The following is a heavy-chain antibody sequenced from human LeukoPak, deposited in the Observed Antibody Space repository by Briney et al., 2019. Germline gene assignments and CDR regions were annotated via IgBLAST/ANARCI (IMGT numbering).Heavy chain of an antibody. CDR3: ARVPNWNSVNWFDP. CDR2: ISSTSSYI. CDR1: GFTFSSYD. Sequence: GGSLRLSCAASGFTFSSYDMNWVRQAPGKGLGWVSSISSTSSYIYYADSVKGRFTISRDNAKNSLYLQMNSLSAEDTAVYYCARVPNWNSVNWFDPWGQGTLVTVSS. D-gene: IGHD1-7*01. J-gene: IGHJ5*02. V-gene: IGHV3-21*01.